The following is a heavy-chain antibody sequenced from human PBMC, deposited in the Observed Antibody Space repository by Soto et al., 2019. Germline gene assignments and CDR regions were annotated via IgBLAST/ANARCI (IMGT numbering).Heavy chain of an antibody. V-gene: IGHV4-39*01. J-gene: IGHJ4*02. CDR3: ARGSGSYGHAIDF. CDR1: GGSISSGSYY. Sequence: PSETLSLTCTVSGGSISSGSYYWGWIRQPPGKGLECIGNFYYSGTLYYNPSLKNRVTISMDTSKNQFSLKLTSLTAADTALYYCARGSGSYGHAIDFWGQGTLVTVSS. CDR2: FYYSGTL. D-gene: IGHD3-10*01.